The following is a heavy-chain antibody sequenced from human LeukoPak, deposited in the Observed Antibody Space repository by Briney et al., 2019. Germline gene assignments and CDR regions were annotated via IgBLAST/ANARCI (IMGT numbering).Heavy chain of an antibody. J-gene: IGHJ6*03. CDR1: GGSISSYY. Sequence: SETLSLTCTVSGGSISSYYWSWTRQPPGKGLEWIGYIYYSGSTNYNPSLKSRVTISVDTSKNQFSLKLSSVTAADTAVYYCARRAESSSSNLYYYYYYMDVWGKGTTVTVSS. V-gene: IGHV4-59*01. D-gene: IGHD6-6*01. CDR2: IYYSGST. CDR3: ARRAESSSSNLYYYYYYMDV.